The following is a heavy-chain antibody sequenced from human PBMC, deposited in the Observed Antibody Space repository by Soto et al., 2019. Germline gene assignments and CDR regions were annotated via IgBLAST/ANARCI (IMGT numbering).Heavy chain of an antibody. V-gene: IGHV3-30*18. CDR1: GFTFSSYG. Sequence: QVQLVESGGGVVQPGRSLRLSCAASGFTFSSYGMHWVRQAPGKGLEWVAVISYDGSNKYYADSVKGRFTISRDNSKNTLYLQMNSLRAEDTAVYYCAKGGDGYNLVHWGQGTLVTVSS. D-gene: IGHD5-12*01. J-gene: IGHJ4*02. CDR2: ISYDGSNK. CDR3: AKGGDGYNLVH.